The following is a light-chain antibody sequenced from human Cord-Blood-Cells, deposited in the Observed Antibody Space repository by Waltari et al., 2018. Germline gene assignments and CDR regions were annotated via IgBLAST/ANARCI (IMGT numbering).Light chain of an antibody. J-gene: IGLJ3*02. Sequence: QSALTQPRSVSGSPGQSVTISCTGTSSDVGGYNYVSSYQQHPGKAPKLMIYDVSKRPSGVPDRFSGSKSGNTASLTISGLQAEDEADYYCCSYAGSYTFEVFGGGTKLTVL. V-gene: IGLV2-11*01. CDR3: CSYAGSYTFEV. CDR2: DVS. CDR1: SSDVGGYNY.